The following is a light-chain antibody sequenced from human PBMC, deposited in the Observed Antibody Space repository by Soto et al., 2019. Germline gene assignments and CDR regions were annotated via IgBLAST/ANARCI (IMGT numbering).Light chain of an antibody. CDR3: QQYNNWPLT. Sequence: VMTQSPATLSVSPGESATLSCRASRSVSSYLAWYQQKTGQAPRLLIYGESTRATDIPARLSGSGSGTELNLTISRLQSEDFALYYCQQYNNWPLTFGGGTKVDIK. CDR1: RSVSSY. CDR2: GES. V-gene: IGKV3-15*01. J-gene: IGKJ4*01.